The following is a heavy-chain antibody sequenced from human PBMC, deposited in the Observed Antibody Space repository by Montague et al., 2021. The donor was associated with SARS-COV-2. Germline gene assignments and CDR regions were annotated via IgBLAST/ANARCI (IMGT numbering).Heavy chain of an antibody. V-gene: IGHV4-34*01. D-gene: IGHD3-16*02. CDR1: GGSFSGYY. J-gene: IGHJ5*02. CDR3: ARGYDYVWGSYRYFQWFDP. Sequence: SETLSLTCAVYGGSFSGYYWSWIRQPPGKGLEWIGEINHSGSTNYNPSLKSRVTISVDTSKNQFSLKLSSVTAADTAVYYCARGYDYVWGSYRYFQWFDPWGQGTLVTVSS. CDR2: INHSGST.